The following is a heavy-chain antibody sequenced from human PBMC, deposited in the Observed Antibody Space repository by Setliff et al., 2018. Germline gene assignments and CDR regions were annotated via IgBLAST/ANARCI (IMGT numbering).Heavy chain of an antibody. V-gene: IGHV4-39*01. CDR2: IYYSGTA. D-gene: IGHD3-10*01. Sequence: NPSETLSLTCTVSGGSISSSSYQWGWVRQTPGKGLEWIGSIYYSGTAYYNPPLKSRVTISIDTSKNQFSLKVNSVTAADTAVYFCARVLVLGYNWFDPWGQGTLVTVSS. CDR1: GGSISSSSYQ. J-gene: IGHJ5*02. CDR3: ARVLVLGYNWFDP.